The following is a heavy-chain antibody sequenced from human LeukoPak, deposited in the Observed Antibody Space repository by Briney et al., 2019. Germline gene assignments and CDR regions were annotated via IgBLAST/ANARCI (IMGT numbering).Heavy chain of an antibody. CDR3: ARDRTAMVDYYFDH. Sequence: GGSLRLSCEASGFTFSSYAMYWVCQAPGKGLEWVSDISGSAGRTYYADFVKGRFTISRDNSKNTLFLQMNSLRAEDTAVYYCARDRTAMVDYYFDHWGQGTLVTVSS. CDR1: GFTFSSYA. V-gene: IGHV3-23*01. D-gene: IGHD5-18*01. CDR2: ISGSAGRT. J-gene: IGHJ4*02.